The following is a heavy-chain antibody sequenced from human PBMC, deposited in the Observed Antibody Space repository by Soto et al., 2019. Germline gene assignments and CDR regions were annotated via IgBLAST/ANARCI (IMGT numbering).Heavy chain of an antibody. J-gene: IGHJ5*02. CDR1: GYTFTSYA. V-gene: IGHV1-3*01. D-gene: IGHD3-10*01. Sequence: QVQLVQSGAEVKKPGASVKVSCKASGYTFTSYAMHWVRQAPGQRLEWMGWINAGNGNTKYSQKFQGRVTITRDTSASTAYMELSSLRSEDTAVYYCAREVPPHYYGSAINWFDPWGQGTLVTVSS. CDR3: AREVPPHYYGSAINWFDP. CDR2: INAGNGNT.